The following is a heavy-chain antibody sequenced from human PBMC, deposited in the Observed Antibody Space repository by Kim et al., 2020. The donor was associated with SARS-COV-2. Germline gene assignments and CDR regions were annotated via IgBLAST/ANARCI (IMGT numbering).Heavy chain of an antibody. J-gene: IGHJ3*02. CDR2: ISGSGGST. CDR1: GFTFSSYA. CDR3: VSIVVVPAARVPDAFDI. Sequence: GGSLRLSCAASGFTFSSYAMSWVRQAPGKGLEWVSAISGSGGSTYYADSVKGRFTISRDNSKNTLYLQMNSLRAEDTAVYYCVSIVVVPAARVPDAFDIWGQGTMVTVSS. D-gene: IGHD2-2*01. V-gene: IGHV3-23*01.